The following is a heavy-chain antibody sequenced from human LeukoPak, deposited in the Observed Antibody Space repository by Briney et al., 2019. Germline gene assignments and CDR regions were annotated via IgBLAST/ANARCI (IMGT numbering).Heavy chain of an antibody. Sequence: PGGSLRLSCAASGFPFSTYWMSWVRQAPGKGLEWVANINQDGTEKYYADSVKGRFTISRDNAKNSLYLQMNSLRAEDTAVFYCAREGRLTTVTTGDYFDYWGQGTLVTVSS. D-gene: IGHD4-11*01. CDR3: AREGRLTTVTTGDYFDY. J-gene: IGHJ4*02. CDR2: INQDGTEK. V-gene: IGHV3-7*01. CDR1: GFPFSTYW.